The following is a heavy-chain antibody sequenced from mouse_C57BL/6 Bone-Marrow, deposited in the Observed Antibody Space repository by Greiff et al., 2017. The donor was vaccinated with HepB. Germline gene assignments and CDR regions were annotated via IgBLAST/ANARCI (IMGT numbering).Heavy chain of an antibody. Sequence: QVQLQQPGAELVMPGASVKLSCKASGYTFTSYWMHWVKQRPGQGLEWIGENDPSDSSTNYNQKFKGKSTLTVDKSSSTAYMLLSSLTSVDSAVYYCARFRRGYAMDYWGQGTSVTVSS. CDR1: GYTFTSYW. CDR2: NDPSDSST. J-gene: IGHJ4*01. V-gene: IGHV1-69*01. CDR3: ARFRRGYAMDY.